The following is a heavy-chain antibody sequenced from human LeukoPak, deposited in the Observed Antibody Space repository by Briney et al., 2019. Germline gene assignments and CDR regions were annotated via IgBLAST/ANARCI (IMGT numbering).Heavy chain of an antibody. CDR3: ARGLLYDSSGADY. CDR2: MNPNSGNT. V-gene: IGHV1-8*03. D-gene: IGHD3-22*01. Sequence: ASVKVSCKASGYTFTGWYMHWVRQAPGQGLEWMGWMNPNSGNTGYAQKFQGRVTITRNTSISTAYMELSSLRSEDTAVYYCARGLLYDSSGADYWGQGTLVTVSS. J-gene: IGHJ4*02. CDR1: GYTFTGWY.